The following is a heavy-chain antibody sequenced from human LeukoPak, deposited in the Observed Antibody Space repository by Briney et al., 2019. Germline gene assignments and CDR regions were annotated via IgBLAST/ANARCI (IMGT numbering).Heavy chain of an antibody. D-gene: IGHD6-19*01. V-gene: IGHV4-39*01. Sequence: SSETLSLTCSASAGSVSGSNYCWGWIRQPPGKGLERIGSIFSSGTTYYNPSLRSRVTISVDASKSQFSLQLNSVTAADTAVYYCARQPVAGIFLKWHLDLWGRGTLVSVTS. CDR1: AGSVSGSNYC. CDR3: ARQPVAGIFLKWHLDL. CDR2: IFSSGTT. J-gene: IGHJ2*01.